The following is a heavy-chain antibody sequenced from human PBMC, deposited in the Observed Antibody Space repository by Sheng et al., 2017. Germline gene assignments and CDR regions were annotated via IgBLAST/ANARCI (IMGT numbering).Heavy chain of an antibody. Sequence: EVQLLESGGGLVQPGGSLRLSCAASGFIFSSYGMSWVRQAPGKGLEWVSGISGNGGSKYYADSVKGRFTISRDNSKNTLYLQMNSLRAEDTAVYYCAKRYSSSWTGIDYWGQGALVTVSS. CDR1: GFIFSSYG. CDR2: ISGNGGSK. V-gene: IGHV3-23*01. J-gene: IGHJ4*02. CDR3: AKRYSSSWTGIDY. D-gene: IGHD6-13*01.